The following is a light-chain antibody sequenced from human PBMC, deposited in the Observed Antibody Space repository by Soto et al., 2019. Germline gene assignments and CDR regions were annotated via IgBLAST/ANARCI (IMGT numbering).Light chain of an antibody. CDR3: QSYDSSLNYV. CDR2: GNS. J-gene: IGLJ1*01. V-gene: IGLV1-40*01. Sequence: QSVLTQPPSVSGAPGQRVTISCTGSSSNIGAGYDVHWYQQLPGTAPKLLIYGNSNRPSGVPDRFSGSKSGTSASLAITGLQAEDDADYYCQSYDSSLNYVFGNGTKLTVL. CDR1: SSNIGAGYD.